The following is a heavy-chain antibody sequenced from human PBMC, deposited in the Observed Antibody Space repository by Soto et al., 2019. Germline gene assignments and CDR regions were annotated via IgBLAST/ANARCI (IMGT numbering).Heavy chain of an antibody. CDR2: IYWDDEK. D-gene: IGHD3-10*01. J-gene: IGHJ4*02. CDR3: AHRDYFDSGKQFDY. V-gene: IGHV2-5*02. Sequence: QITLKESGPTLVKPTQTLTLTCTFSGFSLSTSGVGVGWIRQPPGKALEWLAIIYWDDEKRYSPSLKTRLTVTKDNSKNQLVLTMTNVDPVDTATYYCAHRDYFDSGKQFDYWGQGTLVSFSS. CDR1: GFSLSTSGVG.